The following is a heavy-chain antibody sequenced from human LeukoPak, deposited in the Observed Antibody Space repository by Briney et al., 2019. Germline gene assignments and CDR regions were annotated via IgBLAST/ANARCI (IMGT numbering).Heavy chain of an antibody. J-gene: IGHJ3*02. CDR3: ARDVSSSTRAFDI. V-gene: IGHV3-11*04. Sequence: GGSLRLSCAASGFTFSDYYMSWIRQAPGKGLEWVSYISSSGSTIYYADSVKGRFAIFRDTAKNSLYLQMNNLRGEDTAVYYCARDVSSSTRAFDIWGQGTMVAVS. D-gene: IGHD2-15*01. CDR2: ISSSGSTI. CDR1: GFTFSDYY.